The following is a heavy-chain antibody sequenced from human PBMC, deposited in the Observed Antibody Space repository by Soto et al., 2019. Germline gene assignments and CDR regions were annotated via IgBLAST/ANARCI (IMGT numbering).Heavy chain of an antibody. Sequence: QVQLVQSGAEVKKPGSSVKVSCKASGGTFSSYTITWVRQAPGQGLEWMGRIIPILGIAIYATKFQGRVTIAANKSTSTAYMELSSLRSEVKGLYYCTRDRDTYYGYLWGSSRYDAFDIWGTGTMVTVSS. V-gene: IGHV1-69*08. J-gene: IGHJ3*02. CDR1: GGTFSSYT. CDR3: TRDRDTYYGYLWGSSRYDAFDI. CDR2: IIPILGIA. D-gene: IGHD3-16*02.